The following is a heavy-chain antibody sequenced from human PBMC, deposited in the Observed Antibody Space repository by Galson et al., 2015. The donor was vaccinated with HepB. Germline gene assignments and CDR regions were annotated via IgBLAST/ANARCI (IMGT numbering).Heavy chain of an antibody. CDR2: ISGSGGST. CDR3: AKHSVAPWAFDV. V-gene: IGHV3-23*01. D-gene: IGHD6-19*01. J-gene: IGHJ3*01. CDR1: GFTFSSYA. Sequence: LRLSCAASGFTFSSYAMSWVRQAPGKGLEWVSAISGSGGSTYYADSVKGRFTISRDNSKNTLYLQMNSLRAEDTAVYYCAKHSVAPWAFDVWGQGTMVTVSS.